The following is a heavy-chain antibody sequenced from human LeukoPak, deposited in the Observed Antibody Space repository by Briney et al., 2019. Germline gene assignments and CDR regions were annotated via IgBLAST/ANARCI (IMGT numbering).Heavy chain of an antibody. Sequence: GGSLRLSCAASGFTVSSDYMGWVRQAPEKGLEWVSLISSGGSTYYADSLKGRFTISRDNSKDTLYLQMNSLRAEDTAVYYCGRVGDGYNDNYWGQGTLVTVSS. CDR1: GFTVSSDY. V-gene: IGHV3-66*01. J-gene: IGHJ4*02. CDR3: GRVGDGYNDNY. CDR2: ISSGGST. D-gene: IGHD5-12*01.